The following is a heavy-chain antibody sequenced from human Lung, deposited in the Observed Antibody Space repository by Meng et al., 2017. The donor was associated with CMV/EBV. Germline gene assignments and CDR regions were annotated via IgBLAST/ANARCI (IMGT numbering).Heavy chain of an antibody. CDR1: GFTFSSYA. CDR2: IYSGGDT. J-gene: IGHJ4*02. Sequence: GGSLRLSCAASGFTFSSYAMHWVRQAPGKGLEWVSVIYSGGDTYYADSVKGRFTVSRDNSKNTLYLQMNSLRTDDTAVYYCARDHGVGSSSTSNSVAYWGQGTLVTVSS. CDR3: ARDHGVGSSSTSNSVAY. D-gene: IGHD6-6*01. V-gene: IGHV3-NL1*01.